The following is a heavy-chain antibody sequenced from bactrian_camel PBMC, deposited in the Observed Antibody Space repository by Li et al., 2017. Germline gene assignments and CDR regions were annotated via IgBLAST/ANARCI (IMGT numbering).Heavy chain of an antibody. CDR1: GYTYSSTC. D-gene: IGHD1*01. V-gene: IGHV3S1*01. J-gene: IGHJ4*01. Sequence: HVQLVESGGGSVQAGGSLRLSCAASGYTYSSTCLGWFRQAPGKEREGVARIYTGDGRTYYADSVLGRFTISQDNAKNTVYQQMNSLKSEDTALYYCATGRRTYDYWGQGTQVTVS. CDR3: ATGRRTYDY. CDR2: IYTGDGRT.